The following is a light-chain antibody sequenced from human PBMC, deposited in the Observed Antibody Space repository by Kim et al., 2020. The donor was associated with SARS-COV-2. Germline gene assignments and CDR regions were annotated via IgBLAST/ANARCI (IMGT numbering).Light chain of an antibody. J-gene: IGKJ4*01. CDR1: QRISPW. CDR3: QQYDSTPLT. Sequence: ASVGDRVTFTGRTSQRISPWLDSYQQKSDKAPKSQIFAACSLHSGVPSRCSGSGFGTDFTLTISILQPEDFATYYCQQYDSTPLTFGGGTKVDIK. V-gene: IGKV1D-16*01. CDR2: AAC.